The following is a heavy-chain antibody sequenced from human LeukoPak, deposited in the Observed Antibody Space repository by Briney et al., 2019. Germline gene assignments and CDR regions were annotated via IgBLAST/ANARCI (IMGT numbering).Heavy chain of an antibody. D-gene: IGHD3-10*01. CDR1: GYSFTSCW. CDR2: IYPGDSDT. J-gene: IGHJ3*02. V-gene: IGHV5-51*01. Sequence: GESLKISCKGSGYSFTSCWIGWVRQMPGKGLEWMGIIYPGDSDTRYSPSFQGQVTISADKSISTAYLQWSSLKASDTAMYYCERHVFGDYYGSGSWGDIWGQGTMVTVSS. CDR3: ERHVFGDYYGSGSWGDI.